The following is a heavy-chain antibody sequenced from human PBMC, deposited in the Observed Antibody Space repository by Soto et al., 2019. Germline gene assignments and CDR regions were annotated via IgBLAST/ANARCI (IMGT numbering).Heavy chain of an antibody. V-gene: IGHV1-18*01. Sequence: ASVKVSCKASGYIFSSFYINWVRQAPGQGLEWMGWTSGYSGNSKYAQKFQGRVTMTTDTSTNTGYMEMRSLTSDDTAVYYCARDIFGHVDTFDLWGQGTMVTVSS. CDR2: TSGYSGNS. J-gene: IGHJ3*01. CDR3: ARDIFGHVDTFDL. D-gene: IGHD3-3*02. CDR1: GYIFSSFY.